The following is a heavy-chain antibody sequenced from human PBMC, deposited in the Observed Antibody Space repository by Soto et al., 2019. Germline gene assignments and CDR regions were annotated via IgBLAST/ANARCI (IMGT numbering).Heavy chain of an antibody. Sequence: GGSLRLSCAASGFTFSSYWMSWVRQAPGKGLEWVANIKQDGSEKYYVDSVKGRFTISRDNAKNSLYLQMNSLRAEDTAVYYCASVTYYDILNGPSFDYWGQGTLVTVS. CDR1: GFTFSSYW. V-gene: IGHV3-7*01. J-gene: IGHJ4*02. D-gene: IGHD3-9*01. CDR2: IKQDGSEK. CDR3: ASVTYYDILNGPSFDY.